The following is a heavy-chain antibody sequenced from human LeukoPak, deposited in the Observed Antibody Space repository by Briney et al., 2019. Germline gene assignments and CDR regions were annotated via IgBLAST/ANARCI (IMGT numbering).Heavy chain of an antibody. Sequence: SETLSLTCTVSGGSISSYHWSWIRQPAGKGLEWIGRMHPSGSTNYNPPLKSRLTMTVDTSKNQFSLKLSSVTAADTAVYYCAREGRDADPRVSDHWGQGTLVTVSS. CDR3: AREGRDADPRVSDH. CDR1: GGSISSYH. D-gene: IGHD6-6*01. CDR2: MHPSGST. J-gene: IGHJ4*02. V-gene: IGHV4-4*07.